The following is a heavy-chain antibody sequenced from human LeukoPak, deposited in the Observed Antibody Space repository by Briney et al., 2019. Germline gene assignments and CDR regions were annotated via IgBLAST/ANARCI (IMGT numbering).Heavy chain of an antibody. Sequence: GGSLRLSCAASGFTFSSYAMNWVRQAPGKGLEWVSAITGSGGRTYYADSVKGRFTISRDNSKNTLYLQMNSLRAEDTAVYYCAGDSSGYYYFDYWGQGTLVTVSS. CDR2: ITGSGGRT. J-gene: IGHJ4*02. V-gene: IGHV3-23*01. CDR1: GFTFSSYA. CDR3: AGDSSGYYYFDY. D-gene: IGHD3-22*01.